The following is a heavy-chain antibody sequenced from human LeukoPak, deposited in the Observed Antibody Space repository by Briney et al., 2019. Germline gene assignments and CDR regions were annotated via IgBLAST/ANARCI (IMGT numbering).Heavy chain of an antibody. Sequence: SGGSLRLSCAASGFTFHDHGMTGFGKVPGKGLEWVSALNWNGDNTGYADSVKGRFTISRDNAKKSLYLQMNSLTAEDTAYYYCAREEGPYFDCWGQGTLVTVSS. CDR3: AREEGPYFDC. J-gene: IGHJ4*02. V-gene: IGHV3-20*04. CDR2: LNWNGDNT. CDR1: GFTFHDHG.